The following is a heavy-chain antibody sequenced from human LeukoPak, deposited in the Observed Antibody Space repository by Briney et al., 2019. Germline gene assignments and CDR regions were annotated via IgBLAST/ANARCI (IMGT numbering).Heavy chain of an antibody. CDR2: INPNSGGT. V-gene: IGHV1-2*02. J-gene: IGHJ3*02. CDR3: ARDLLVGAINDAFDI. Sequence: GASVKVSCKASGYTFTGYYMHWVRQAPGQGLEWMGWINPNSGGTNYAQKFQGRVTMTRDTSISTAYMELSRLGSDDTAVYYCARDLLVGAINDAFDIWGQGTMVTVSS. D-gene: IGHD1-26*01. CDR1: GYTFTGYY.